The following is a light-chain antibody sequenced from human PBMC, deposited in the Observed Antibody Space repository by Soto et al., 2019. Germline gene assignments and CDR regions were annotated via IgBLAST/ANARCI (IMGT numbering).Light chain of an antibody. CDR2: GAS. Sequence: EIVMTQSPATLSVSPGERASLSCRASQSVGSNLAWYQQTAGQAPRLLIYGASTRATGIPARFSGSGSGTEFTLTISSLKYEDFAGCSCQQYTNWPYTFGQGTKLEIK. V-gene: IGKV3-15*01. J-gene: IGKJ2*01. CDR1: QSVGSN. CDR3: QQYTNWPYT.